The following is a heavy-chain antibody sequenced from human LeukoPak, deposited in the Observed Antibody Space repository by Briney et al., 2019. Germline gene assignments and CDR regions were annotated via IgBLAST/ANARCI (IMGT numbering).Heavy chain of an antibody. Sequence: ASVKVSCKASGYTFTGYYMHWVRQAPGQGLEWMGWINPNSGGTNYAQKFQGRVTMTRDTSISTAYMELSSLRSEDTAVYYCARDVGDSSGYYYYYYYYGMDVWGQGTAVTVSS. CDR2: INPNSGGT. D-gene: IGHD3-22*01. J-gene: IGHJ6*02. V-gene: IGHV1-2*02. CDR3: ARDVGDSSGYYYYYYYYGMDV. CDR1: GYTFTGYY.